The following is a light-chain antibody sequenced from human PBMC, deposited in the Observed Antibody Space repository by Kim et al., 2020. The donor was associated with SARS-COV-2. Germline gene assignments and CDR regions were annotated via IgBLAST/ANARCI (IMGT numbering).Light chain of an antibody. CDR1: QGISSW. CDR2: AAS. V-gene: IGKV1D-16*01. J-gene: IGKJ1*01. CDR3: KQYDSYPRT. Sequence: DIQMTQSPSSLSASIGDRVTITCRASQGISSWLAWYQQKPEKAPKCLIYAASSLQSGVPSRFSGSGSGTDFTLTISSLQPEDFATYYYKQYDSYPRTFGQGTRVEIK.